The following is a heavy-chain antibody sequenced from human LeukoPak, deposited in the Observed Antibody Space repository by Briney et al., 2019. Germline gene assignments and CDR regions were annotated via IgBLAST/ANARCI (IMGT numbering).Heavy chain of an antibody. D-gene: IGHD2-2*01. V-gene: IGHV1-2*02. CDR3: ARMGYCSSTSCQYYFDY. CDR2: INPNSGGT. Sequence: ASVKVSCKASGYTFTAWYMHWVRQAPGQGLEWMGWINPNSGGTNYAQKFQGRVTMTRDTSISTAYMELSRLRSDDTAVYYCARMGYCSSTSCQYYFDYWGQGTLVTVSS. CDR1: GYTFTAWY. J-gene: IGHJ4*02.